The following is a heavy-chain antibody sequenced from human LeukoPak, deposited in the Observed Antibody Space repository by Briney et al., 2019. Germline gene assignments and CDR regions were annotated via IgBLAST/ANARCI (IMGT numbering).Heavy chain of an antibody. CDR2: ISSRSATI. V-gene: IGHV3-48*04. CDR3: ARGFLWFGELWD. D-gene: IGHD3-10*01. CDR1: GFTFSSYS. J-gene: IGHJ4*02. Sequence: GGSLRLSCAASGFTFSSYSMNWVRQAPGKGLEWVSYISSRSATIYYADSVKGRFTISRDNAKNSLYLQMNSLRAEDTAVYYCARGFLWFGELWDWGQGTLVTVSS.